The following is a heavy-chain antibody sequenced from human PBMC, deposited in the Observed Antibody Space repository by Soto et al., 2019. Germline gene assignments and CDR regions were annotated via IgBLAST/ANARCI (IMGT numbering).Heavy chain of an antibody. V-gene: IGHV1-2*02. CDR1: GYTFTGYY. D-gene: IGHD2-2*02. CDR3: ARGGIPATAIPFDY. CDR2: INPNSGGT. J-gene: IGHJ4*02. Sequence: ASVEVSCKASGYTFTGYYMHWVLQAPGQGLEWMGWINPNSGGTNYAQKFQGRVTMTRDTSISTAYMELSRLRSDDTAVYYCARGGIPATAIPFDYWGQGTLVTVSS.